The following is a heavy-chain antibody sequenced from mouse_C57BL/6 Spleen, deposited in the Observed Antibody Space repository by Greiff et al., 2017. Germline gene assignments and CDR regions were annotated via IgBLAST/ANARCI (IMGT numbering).Heavy chain of an antibody. CDR1: GYSITSGYY. CDR3: ARGSSYGKDY. V-gene: IGHV3-6*01. Sequence: EVQVVESGPGLVKPSQSLSLTCSVTGYSITSGYYWNWIRQFPGNKLEWMGYISYTGSNNYNPSLKNRISITRDTSKNQFFLKLNSVTTEDTATYYCARGSSYGKDYWGQGTTLTVSS. D-gene: IGHD1-1*01. J-gene: IGHJ2*01. CDR2: ISYTGSN.